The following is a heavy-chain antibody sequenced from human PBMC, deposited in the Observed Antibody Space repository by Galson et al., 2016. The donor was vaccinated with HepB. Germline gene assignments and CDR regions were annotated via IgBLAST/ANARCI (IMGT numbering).Heavy chain of an antibody. Sequence: SLRLSCAASGFTFSTYAMHWVRQAPGKGLEWVAGISFDGSNKYYADSVKGRFTISRDNSKNTLYLRMNSLRPEDTAVHYCARSKGYYYYAMDVWGQGTTVTVSS. CDR1: GFTFSTYA. V-gene: IGHV3-30-3*01. CDR3: ARSKGYYYYAMDV. CDR2: ISFDGSNK. J-gene: IGHJ6*02.